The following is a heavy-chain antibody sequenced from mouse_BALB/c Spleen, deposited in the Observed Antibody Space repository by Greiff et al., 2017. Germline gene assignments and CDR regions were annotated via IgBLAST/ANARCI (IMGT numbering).Heavy chain of an antibody. Sequence: QVQLQQSGAELMKPGASVKISCKATGYTFSSYWIEWVKQRPGHGLEWIGEILPGSGSTNYNEKFKGKATFTADTSSNTAYMQLSSLTSEDSAVYYCARGVYYDYDGFAYWGQGTLVTVSA. D-gene: IGHD2-4*01. CDR1: GYTFSSYW. CDR2: ILPGSGST. V-gene: IGHV1-9*01. J-gene: IGHJ3*01. CDR3: ARGVYYDYDGFAY.